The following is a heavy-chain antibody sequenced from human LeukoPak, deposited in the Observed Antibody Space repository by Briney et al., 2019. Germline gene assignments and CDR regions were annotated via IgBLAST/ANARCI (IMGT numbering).Heavy chain of an antibody. J-gene: IGHJ4*02. CDR3: ARDDGSGWYYFDY. Sequence: GGSLRLSCTASGFTVSSNYMNWVRQAPGKGLEWVSVIYSGGSTYYADSVKGRFTISRDNSKNTLYLQMNSLRAEDTAVYYCARDDGSGWYYFDYWGQGTLVTVSS. CDR1: GFTVSSNY. CDR2: IYSGGST. D-gene: IGHD6-19*01. V-gene: IGHV3-53*01.